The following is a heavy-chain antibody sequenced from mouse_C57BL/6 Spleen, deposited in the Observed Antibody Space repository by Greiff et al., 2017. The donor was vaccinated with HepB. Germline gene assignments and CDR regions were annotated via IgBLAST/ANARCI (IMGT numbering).Heavy chain of an antibody. CDR3: ARSVYDYPFAY. CDR1: GYAFSSSW. D-gene: IGHD2-4*01. V-gene: IGHV1-82*01. Sequence: VKLQQSGPELVKPGASVKISCKASGYAFSSSWMNWVKQRPGKGLEWIGRIYPGDGDTNYNGKFKGKATLTADKSSSTAYMQLSSLTSEDSAVYFCARSVYDYPFAYWGQGTLVTVSA. J-gene: IGHJ3*01. CDR2: IYPGDGDT.